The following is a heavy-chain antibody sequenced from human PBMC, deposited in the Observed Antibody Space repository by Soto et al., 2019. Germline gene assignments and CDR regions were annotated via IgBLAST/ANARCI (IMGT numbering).Heavy chain of an antibody. CDR3: ARGRWFEP. CDR1: GGSLSNEY. Sequence: PSETLSLTCAVFGGSLSNEYWNWIRQPPGKGLEWIGYIYSSGSTSYNPSLKSAITMSVDTSKNQFSLKLTSVTAADTAVYYCARGRWFEPWGQGTLVTVSS. V-gene: IGHV4-59*01. J-gene: IGHJ5*02. CDR2: IYSSGST.